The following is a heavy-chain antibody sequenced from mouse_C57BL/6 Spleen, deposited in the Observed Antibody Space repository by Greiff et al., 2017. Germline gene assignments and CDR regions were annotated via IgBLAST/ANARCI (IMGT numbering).Heavy chain of an antibody. Sequence: VKLQESGPELVKPGASVKISCKASGYAFSSSWMNWVKQRPGQGLEWIGRIYPGGGDTNYNGKFKGKATLTADNSSSTAYMQLSSLTSEDSAVYFCGRRGPTVGATSDFDYRGQGTTLTVS. V-gene: IGHV1-82*01. J-gene: IGHJ2*01. CDR2: IYPGGGDT. CDR1: GYAFSSSW. CDR3: GRRGPTVGATSDFDY. D-gene: IGHD1-1*01.